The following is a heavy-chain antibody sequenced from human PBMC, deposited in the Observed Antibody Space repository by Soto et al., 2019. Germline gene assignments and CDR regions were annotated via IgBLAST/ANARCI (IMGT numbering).Heavy chain of an antibody. D-gene: IGHD6-19*01. V-gene: IGHV5-51*01. CDR2: IYPGDSDT. Sequence: GESLKISCKGSGYSFTSYWIGWVRQMPGKGLEWMGIIYPGDSDTRYSPSFQGQVTISADKSISTAYLQWSSLKASDTAMYYCARSQWGAVAGTYYYYGMDVWGQGTTVTVSS. J-gene: IGHJ6*02. CDR1: GYSFTSYW. CDR3: ARSQWGAVAGTYYYYGMDV.